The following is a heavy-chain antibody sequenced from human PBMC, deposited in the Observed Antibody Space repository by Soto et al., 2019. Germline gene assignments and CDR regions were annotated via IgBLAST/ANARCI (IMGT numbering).Heavy chain of an antibody. V-gene: IGHV3-30*18. CDR1: GFTFSSYG. CDR2: ISDDGSNI. CDR3: AKELYGQLWLEEYGLDV. D-gene: IGHD3-10*01. Sequence: QVQLVESGGGVVQSGRSLRLSCAASGFTFSSYGIQWVRQAPGKGLEWVALISDDGSNIYYADSVKGRFTTSRDNSKNTLYLQMNSQRPEDTAVSYCAKELYGQLWLEEYGLDVWGQGTTVTVSS. J-gene: IGHJ6*02.